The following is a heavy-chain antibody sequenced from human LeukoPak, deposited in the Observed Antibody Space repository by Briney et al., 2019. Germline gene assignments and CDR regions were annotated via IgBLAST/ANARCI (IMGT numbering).Heavy chain of an antibody. CDR3: ARERDIVVVPAAFYGMDV. D-gene: IGHD2-2*01. CDR2: KSYDGSNK. Sequence: GGSLRLSCAASGFTFSSYAMHWVRQAPGKGLEWVAVKSYDGSNKYYADSVKGRFTISRDNSKNTLYLQMNSLRAEDTAVYYCARERDIVVVPAAFYGMDVWGQGTTVTVSS. J-gene: IGHJ6*02. V-gene: IGHV3-30-3*01. CDR1: GFTFSSYA.